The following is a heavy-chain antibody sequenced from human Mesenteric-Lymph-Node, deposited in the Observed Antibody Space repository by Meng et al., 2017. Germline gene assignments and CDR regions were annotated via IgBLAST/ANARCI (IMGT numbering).Heavy chain of an antibody. V-gene: IGHV4-34*10. CDR2: IYHSGST. CDR1: GGSCSGYY. CDR3: ASSALYYYDSSAPRTFDY. J-gene: IGHJ4*02. D-gene: IGHD3-22*01. Sequence: QLQPQESGTGLVKPAETLPLTRAVYGGSCSGYYWSWIRQPPGKGLEWIGEIYHSGSTNYNPSLKSRVTISVDKSKNQFSLKLSSVTAADTAVYYCASSALYYYDSSAPRTFDYWGQGTLVTVSS.